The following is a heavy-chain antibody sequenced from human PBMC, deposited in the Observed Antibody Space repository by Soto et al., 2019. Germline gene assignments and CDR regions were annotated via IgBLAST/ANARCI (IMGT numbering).Heavy chain of an antibody. D-gene: IGHD6-19*01. V-gene: IGHV1-3*01. CDR2: INAGNGNT. CDR3: ARDNSYSSGWAPYYYGMDV. Sequence: ASVKVSCKASGYTFTSYAMHWVRQAPGQRLEWMGWINAGNGNTKYSQKFQGRVTITRDTSASTAYMELSSLRSEDTAVYYCARDNSYSSGWAPYYYGMDVWGQGTTVTVSS. CDR1: GYTFTSYA. J-gene: IGHJ6*02.